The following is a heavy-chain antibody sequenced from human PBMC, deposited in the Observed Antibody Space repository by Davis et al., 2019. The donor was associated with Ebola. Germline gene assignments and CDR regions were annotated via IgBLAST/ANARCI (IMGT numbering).Heavy chain of an antibody. CDR3: ARDPTGIAAAGHYYYYYGMDV. V-gene: IGHV3-30*04. CDR2: ISYDGSNK. D-gene: IGHD6-13*01. Sequence: PGGSLRLSCAASGFTFSSYAMHWVRQAPGKGLEWVAVISYDGSNKYYADSVKGRFTISRDNSKNTLYLQMNSLRAEDTAVYYCARDPTGIAAAGHYYYYYGMDVWGQGTTVTVSS. J-gene: IGHJ6*02. CDR1: GFTFSSYA.